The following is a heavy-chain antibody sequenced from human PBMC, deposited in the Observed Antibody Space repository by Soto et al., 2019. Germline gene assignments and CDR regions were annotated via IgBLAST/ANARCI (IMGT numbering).Heavy chain of an antibody. Sequence: GGSLRLSCAASGFTFRSYAMNWVRQAPGKGLEWVSVISGSGGSTYYADPVKGRFTISRDNSKNTLSLQMNSLRAEDTAVYYCARRGPGTYFDHWGQGTLVTVSS. D-gene: IGHD6-13*01. CDR1: GFTFRSYA. CDR3: ARRGPGTYFDH. CDR2: ISGSGGST. V-gene: IGHV3-23*01. J-gene: IGHJ4*02.